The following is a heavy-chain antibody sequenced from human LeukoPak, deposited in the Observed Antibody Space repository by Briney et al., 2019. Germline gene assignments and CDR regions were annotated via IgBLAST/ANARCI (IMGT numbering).Heavy chain of an antibody. CDR1: GFTFSSYS. D-gene: IGHD3-10*01. CDR2: ISDSSSYI. J-gene: IGHJ4*02. CDR3: ARDPLHRGSGSSIDY. Sequence: GGSLRLSCAASGFTFSSYSMNWVRQAPGKGLEWVSSISDSSSYIYYADPVRGRFTISRDNAKNSLYLQMNGLRAEDTAVYYCARDPLHRGSGSSIDYWGQGTLVTVSS. V-gene: IGHV3-21*01.